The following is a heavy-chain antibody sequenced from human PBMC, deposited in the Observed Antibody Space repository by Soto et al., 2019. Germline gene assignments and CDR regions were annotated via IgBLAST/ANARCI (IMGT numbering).Heavy chain of an antibody. CDR1: GGSFSGYY. CDR2: INHSGST. CDR3: ARGCSDILTGYHRRRPADWFDP. V-gene: IGHV4-34*01. J-gene: IGHJ5*02. Sequence: QVQLQQWGAGLLKPSETLSLTCAVYGGSFSGYYWSWIRQPPGKGLEWIGEINHSGSTNYNPSLKSRVTISVDTSKNQLSLKLSSVTAADTAVYYCARGCSDILTGYHRRRPADWFDPWGQGTLVTVSS. D-gene: IGHD3-9*01.